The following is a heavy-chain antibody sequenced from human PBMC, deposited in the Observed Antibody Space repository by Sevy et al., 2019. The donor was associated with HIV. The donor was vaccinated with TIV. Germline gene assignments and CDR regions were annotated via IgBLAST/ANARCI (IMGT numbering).Heavy chain of an antibody. CDR2: VNYRGST. V-gene: IGHV4-59*01. D-gene: IGHD3-3*01. Sequence: SETLSLTCAVSGGSISSYYWTWIRQPPGKGLEWIGYVNYRGSTNYNPSLKSRLTMSVDISKNQFSLKLTSVTAADPAVYYCARDSSTGITVPGVVTYGMDVWGQGTTVTVSS. CDR1: GGSISSYY. CDR3: ARDSSTGITVPGVVTYGMDV. J-gene: IGHJ6*02.